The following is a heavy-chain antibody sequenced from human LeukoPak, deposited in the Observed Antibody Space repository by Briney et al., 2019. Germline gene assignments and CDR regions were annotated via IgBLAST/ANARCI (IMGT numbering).Heavy chain of an antibody. D-gene: IGHD6-19*01. CDR1: GFTFSSYA. CDR2: ISGSGGST. V-gene: IGHV3-23*01. Sequence: GGSLRLSCAASGFTFSSYAMSWVRQAPGKGLEWVSAISGSGGSTYYADSVKGRFTISRDNSKNTLYLQMNSLRAEDTAVYYCAKDRSRFSSGWYLYYYGMDVWGQGTTVTVSS. CDR3: AKDRSRFSSGWYLYYYGMDV. J-gene: IGHJ6*02.